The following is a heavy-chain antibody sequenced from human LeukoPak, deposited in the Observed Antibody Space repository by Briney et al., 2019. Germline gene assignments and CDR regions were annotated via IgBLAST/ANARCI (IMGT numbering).Heavy chain of an antibody. CDR1: GFTFSSYA. V-gene: IGHV3-30-3*01. Sequence: PGGSLRLSCAASGFTFSSYAMHWVRQAPGKGLEWVAVISYDGSNKYYADSVKGRFTISRDNSKNTLYLQMNSLRAEDTAVYYCARGRRIAAAGSGSDAFDIWGQGTMVTVSS. CDR2: ISYDGSNK. D-gene: IGHD6-13*01. CDR3: ARGRRIAAAGSGSDAFDI. J-gene: IGHJ3*02.